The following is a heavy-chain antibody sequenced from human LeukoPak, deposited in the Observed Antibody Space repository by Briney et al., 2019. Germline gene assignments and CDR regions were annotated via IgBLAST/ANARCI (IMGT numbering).Heavy chain of an antibody. CDR3: ASGGYSSGWYSDAFDI. Sequence: SETLSLTCTVSGGSITSYYWSWIRQSAGKGLEWIGRIYITGSTTYNPSLTSRVTMSLDTSKNQFSLKLSSVTAADTAVYYCASGGYSSGWYSDAFDIWGQGTMVTVSS. V-gene: IGHV4-4*07. D-gene: IGHD6-19*01. CDR2: IYITGST. CDR1: GGSITSYY. J-gene: IGHJ3*02.